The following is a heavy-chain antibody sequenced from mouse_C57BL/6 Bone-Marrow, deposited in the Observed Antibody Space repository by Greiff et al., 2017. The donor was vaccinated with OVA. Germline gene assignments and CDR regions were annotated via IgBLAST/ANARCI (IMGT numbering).Heavy chain of an antibody. Sequence: QVQLQQPGPELVKPGASVKLSCKASGYTFTSYWMHWVKQRPGQGLEWIGNINPSNGGTNYNEKFKSKATLTVDKSSSTAYMQLSSLTSEDSAVSYCARGGSTTVVVDWYFDVWGTGTTVTVSS. CDR3: ARGGSTTVVVDWYFDV. J-gene: IGHJ1*03. CDR2: INPSNGGT. V-gene: IGHV1-53*01. D-gene: IGHD1-1*01. CDR1: GYTFTSYW.